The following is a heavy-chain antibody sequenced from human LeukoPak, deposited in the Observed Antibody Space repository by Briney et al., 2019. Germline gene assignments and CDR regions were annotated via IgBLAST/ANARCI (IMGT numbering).Heavy chain of an antibody. V-gene: IGHV3-21*04. CDR1: GFTFSSYS. CDR3: ARAKAYYDYVWVLHSEGVAFDI. Sequence: GGSLRLSCAASGFTFSSYSMNWVRQAPGKGLEWVSSISSSSSYIYYADSVKGRFTISRDNAKNSLYLQMNSLRSEDTAVYYCARAKAYYDYVWVLHSEGVAFDIWGQGTMVTVSS. CDR2: ISSSSSYI. D-gene: IGHD3-16*01. J-gene: IGHJ3*02.